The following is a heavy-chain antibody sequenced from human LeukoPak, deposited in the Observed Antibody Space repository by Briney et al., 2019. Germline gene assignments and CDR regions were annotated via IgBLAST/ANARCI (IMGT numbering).Heavy chain of an antibody. CDR1: GFTVSSKY. D-gene: IGHD6-13*01. CDR2: ISSSGSTI. J-gene: IGHJ5*02. V-gene: IGHV3-11*01. CDR3: ASVIAAAGTMP. Sequence: GGSLRLSCAASGFTVSSKYMSWIRQAPGKGLEWVSYISSSGSTIYYADSVKGRFTISRDNAKNSLYLQMNSLRAEDTAVYYCASVIAAAGTMPWGQGTLVTVSS.